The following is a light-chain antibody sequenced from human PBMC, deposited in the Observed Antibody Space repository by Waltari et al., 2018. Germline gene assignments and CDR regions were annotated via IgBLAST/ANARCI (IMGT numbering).Light chain of an antibody. J-gene: IGKJ4*01. V-gene: IGKV3-11*01. CDR2: DAS. CDR1: RSVSSF. Sequence: EIVLTQSPATLSLSPGERATPSCRASRSVSSFLAWYQQKPGQAPRLLIYDASNRATDIPARFSGSGSGTDFTLTISSLEPEDFAVYYCQQRSSLPLTFGGGTKVEI. CDR3: QQRSSLPLT.